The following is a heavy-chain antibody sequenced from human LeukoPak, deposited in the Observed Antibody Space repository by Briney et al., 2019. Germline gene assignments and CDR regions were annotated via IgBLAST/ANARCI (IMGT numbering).Heavy chain of an antibody. D-gene: IGHD3-9*01. V-gene: IGHV3-23*01. CDR1: GFTFSSYG. J-gene: IGHJ3*02. CDR2: ISGSGGST. CDR3: AKDSGLRYFVDAFDI. Sequence: PGGSLRLSCAASGFTFSSYGMHWVRQAPGKGLEWVSAISGSGGSTYYADSVKGRFTISRDNSKNTLYLQMNSLRAEDTAVYYCAKDSGLRYFVDAFDIWGQGTMVTVSS.